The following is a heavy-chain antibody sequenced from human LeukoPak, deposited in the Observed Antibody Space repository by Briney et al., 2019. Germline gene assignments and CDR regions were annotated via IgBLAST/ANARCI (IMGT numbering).Heavy chain of an antibody. CDR1: GYTFTSYG. J-gene: IGHJ4*02. V-gene: IGHV1-18*01. CDR3: ARDAEGPTPDY. Sequence: ASVKVSCKASGYTFTSYGISWVRQAPGQGLEWMGWISAYNGNANYAQKLQGRVTMTIDTSTSTAYMELRSLRSDDTAVYYCARDAEGPTPDYWGQGTLVTVSS. CDR2: ISAYNGNA.